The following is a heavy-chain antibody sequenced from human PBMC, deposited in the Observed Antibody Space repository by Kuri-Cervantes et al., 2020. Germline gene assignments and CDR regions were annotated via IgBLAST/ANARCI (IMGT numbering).Heavy chain of an antibody. D-gene: IGHD3-3*01. CDR2: IIPIFGTA. CDR3: ARGGSDFWSGYFCY. Sequence: SVKVSCKASGGTFRSLALSWVRQAPGQGLEWMGGIIPIFGTANYAQKFQGRVTITADESTSTAYMELSSLRSEDTAVYYCARGGSDFWSGYFCYWGQGSLVTVSS. V-gene: IGHV1-69*13. J-gene: IGHJ4*02. CDR1: GGTFRSLA.